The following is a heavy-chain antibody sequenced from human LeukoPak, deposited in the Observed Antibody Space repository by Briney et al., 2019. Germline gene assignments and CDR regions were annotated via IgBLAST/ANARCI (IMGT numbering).Heavy chain of an antibody. D-gene: IGHD6-19*01. Sequence: GGSLRLSCAASGFTFSSHEMNWVRQAPGKGLEWVSSISSSSSYIYYADSVKGRFTISRDNAKNSLYLQMNSLRAEDTAVYYCARDKQWLLLDYWGQGTLVTVSS. CDR3: ARDKQWLLLDY. J-gene: IGHJ4*02. CDR2: ISSSSSYI. V-gene: IGHV3-21*01. CDR1: GFTFSSHE.